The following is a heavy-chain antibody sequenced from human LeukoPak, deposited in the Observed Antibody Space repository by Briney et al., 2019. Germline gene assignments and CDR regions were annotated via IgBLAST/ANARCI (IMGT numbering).Heavy chain of an antibody. Sequence: PGGSLRLSCAASGFTYDDYAMHWVRQAPGKGLEWVAFIRHDGSNKYYADSVKGRFTISRDNSKNTLYLQMNSLRAEDTAVYHCAKGLASGYSYVNDYWGQGTLVTVSS. V-gene: IGHV3-30*02. J-gene: IGHJ4*02. D-gene: IGHD5-12*01. CDR3: AKGLASGYSYVNDY. CDR2: IRHDGSNK. CDR1: GFTYDDYA.